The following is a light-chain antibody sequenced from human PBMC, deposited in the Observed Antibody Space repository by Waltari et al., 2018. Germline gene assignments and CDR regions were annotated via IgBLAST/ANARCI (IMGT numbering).Light chain of an antibody. V-gene: IGLV4-69*01. CDR1: SGHSSNI. CDR2: VNSAGSP. CDR3: QTGGHGTWV. J-gene: IGLJ3*02. Sequence: QLVLTQSPSASASLGASVRLTCTLDSGHSSNIISWRQQQPEKGPRYLRTVNSAGSPRKGDEIPDRFSGSGSGAERYLTISSVQSEDEADYYCQTGGHGTWVFGGGTKLTVL.